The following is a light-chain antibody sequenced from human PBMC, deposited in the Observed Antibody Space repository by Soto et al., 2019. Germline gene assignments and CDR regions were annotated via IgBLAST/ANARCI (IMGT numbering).Light chain of an antibody. Sequence: QSALTQPASVSGSPGQSITLSCTGTSSDIGGYDYVSWYQRHPGKAPKLIIYDVNNRLSGVSNRFSGSKSGNTASLTISGLQAEDEAEYYCTSYASGSSHVVFGGGTKLTVL. CDR3: TSYASGSSHVV. CDR2: DVN. V-gene: IGLV2-14*01. J-gene: IGLJ2*01. CDR1: SSDIGGYDY.